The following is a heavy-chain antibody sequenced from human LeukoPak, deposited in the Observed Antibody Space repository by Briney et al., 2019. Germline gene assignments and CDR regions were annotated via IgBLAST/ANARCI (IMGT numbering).Heavy chain of an antibody. CDR3: ARGGTGNWFDH. V-gene: IGHV4-38-2*01. D-gene: IGHD1-1*01. Sequence: SETLSLTCAVSGYSISSGYYWGWIRQPPGKGLEWIGSIYHSGSTYYNPSLKSRVTISVDTSKNQFSLKLSSVTAADTAVYYCARGGTGNWFDHWAQGTLVTVSS. J-gene: IGHJ5*02. CDR2: IYHSGST. CDR1: GYSISSGYY.